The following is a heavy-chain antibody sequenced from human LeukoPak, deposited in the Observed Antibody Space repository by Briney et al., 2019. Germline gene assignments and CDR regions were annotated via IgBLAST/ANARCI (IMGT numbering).Heavy chain of an antibody. D-gene: IGHD1-26*01. CDR2: ISAYNGTT. CDR1: GYTFTSYG. J-gene: IGHJ4*02. Sequence: ASVKVSCKASGYTFTSYGISWVRQAPGQGLEWMGWISAYNGTTNYAQKLQGRVTMTTDTSTSTAYMELRSLRSDDTAVYYCAIRLHSGSYESVSTWLDHWGQGTLVTVSS. CDR3: AIRLHSGSYESVSTWLDH. V-gene: IGHV1-18*01.